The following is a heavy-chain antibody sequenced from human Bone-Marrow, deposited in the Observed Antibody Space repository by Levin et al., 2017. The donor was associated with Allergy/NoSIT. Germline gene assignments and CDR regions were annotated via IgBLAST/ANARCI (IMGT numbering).Heavy chain of an antibody. V-gene: IGHV3-74*01. Sequence: GGSLRLSCAASGFTFSDYWMNWVRQTPGKGLVWVAHINPGGSNTAYADSVKGRFAISRDDAKNTLYLQVNSLRVEDTAVYYCVRDGSGSLPYDCWGQGTLVTVSS. CDR1: GFTFSDYW. D-gene: IGHD3-10*01. J-gene: IGHJ4*02. CDR3: VRDGSGSLPYDC. CDR2: INPGGSNT.